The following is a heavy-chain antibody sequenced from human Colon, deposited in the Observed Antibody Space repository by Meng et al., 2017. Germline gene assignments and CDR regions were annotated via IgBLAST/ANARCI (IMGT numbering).Heavy chain of an antibody. J-gene: IGHJ5*02. D-gene: IGHD2-21*01. CDR2: INPNSGGT. CDR3: ARDYSAAETSWWLDP. V-gene: IGHV1-46*01. Sequence: ASVKVSCKTSGYTFTSHYIHWVRQAPGQGLEWMGIINPNSGGTSYAQKFQGRLTMTRDTSTSTVYMEVSSLRSEDTAVYYCARDYSAAETSWWLDPWGQGTLVTVSS. CDR1: GYTFTSHY.